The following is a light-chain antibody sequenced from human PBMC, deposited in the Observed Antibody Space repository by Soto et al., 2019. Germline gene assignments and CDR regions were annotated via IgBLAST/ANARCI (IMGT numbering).Light chain of an antibody. CDR2: DAS. CDR3: QQRQYWPPIT. V-gene: IGKV3-11*01. J-gene: IGKJ5*01. Sequence: VLTQTPGTLSFSPWEIATLSCRSSLNVNSYLARYQQKPGQAPRLLIYDASNRAAGIPARFSGSGSGTDFTLTISSLEPEDFAIYYCQQRQYWPPITFGQGTRLE. CDR1: LNVNSY.